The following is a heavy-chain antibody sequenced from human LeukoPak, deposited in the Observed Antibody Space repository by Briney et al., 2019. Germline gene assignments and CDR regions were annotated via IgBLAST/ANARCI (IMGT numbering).Heavy chain of an antibody. V-gene: IGHV3-21*01. D-gene: IGHD2-2*01. Sequence: GESLRLSCAASGFTFGRYSMNWVRQAPGKGLEWVSSISDSGTYIYYADSVKGRFTISRDNAKNLLYLQMNSLRAEDTAVYYCASLPGGYCSTTSCYRKGFDYWGQGTLVTVSS. CDR1: GFTFGRYS. CDR3: ASLPGGYCSTTSCYRKGFDY. CDR2: ISDSGTYI. J-gene: IGHJ4*02.